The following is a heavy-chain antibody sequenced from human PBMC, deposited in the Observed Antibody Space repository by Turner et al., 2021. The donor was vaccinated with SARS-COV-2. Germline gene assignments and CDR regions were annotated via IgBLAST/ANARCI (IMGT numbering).Heavy chain of an antibody. CDR1: GFSFSSYS. J-gene: IGHJ6*02. Sequence: EVQLVESGGGLVKPGGSLRLSCAASGFSFSSYSMNWVRQAPGKGLEGVSSISSRSSYIYYADSVKGRFTISRDNAKNSLHLQMNSLRAEDTAVYYCARGDDFWSGYYYYGMDVWGQGTTVTVSS. CDR2: ISSRSSYI. CDR3: ARGDDFWSGYYYYGMDV. V-gene: IGHV3-21*01. D-gene: IGHD3-3*01.